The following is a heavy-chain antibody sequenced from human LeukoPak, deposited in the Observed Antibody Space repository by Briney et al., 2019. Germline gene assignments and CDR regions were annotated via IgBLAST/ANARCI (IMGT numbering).Heavy chain of an antibody. V-gene: IGHV4-39*01. Sequence: SETLSLTCTVSGGSISSSSYYWGWIRQPPGKGLEWIGTGYYNGSTYYNTALKSRVTISVDTSKNQFSLKLSSVTAADTAVYYCAKYDSGRPPNYFDYWGQGTLVTVSS. D-gene: IGHD6-19*01. CDR1: GGSISSSSYY. J-gene: IGHJ4*02. CDR2: GYYNGST. CDR3: AKYDSGRPPNYFDY.